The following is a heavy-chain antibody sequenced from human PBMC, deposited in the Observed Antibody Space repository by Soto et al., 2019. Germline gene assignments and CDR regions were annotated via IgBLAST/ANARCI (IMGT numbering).Heavy chain of an antibody. CDR2: INSDSDNI. Sequence: GGSLRLSCAASGWNFGTYSMNWVRQAPGKGLEWIAYINSDSDNIMYADSVKGRFTISRDNAKSSLFLQMNSLTDEDTAVYYCARLYYDYVWGQGTTVTVSS. CDR3: ARLYYDYV. V-gene: IGHV3-48*02. D-gene: IGHD3-3*01. J-gene: IGHJ6*02. CDR1: GWNFGTYS.